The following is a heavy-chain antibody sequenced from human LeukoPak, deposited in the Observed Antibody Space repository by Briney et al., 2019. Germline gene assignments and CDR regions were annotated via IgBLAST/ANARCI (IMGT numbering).Heavy chain of an antibody. CDR1: TFTFSTFA. Sequence: GSLRLPCAASTFTFSTFAMNWVRQAPGKGLEWVSTISDSDGTTYYADSVKGRFTISRDTSKNTLSLQMNSLRAEDTAIYYCAKFRSGYNCYGGVDYWGQGTLVTVSS. J-gene: IGHJ4*02. D-gene: IGHD3-22*01. V-gene: IGHV3-23*01. CDR2: ISDSDGTT. CDR3: AKFRSGYNCYGGVDY.